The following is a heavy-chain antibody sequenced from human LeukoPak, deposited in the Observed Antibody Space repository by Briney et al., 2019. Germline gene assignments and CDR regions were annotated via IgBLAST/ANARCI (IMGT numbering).Heavy chain of an antibody. Sequence: GASVKVSCKVSGYTLTELSMHCVRQAPGKGLEWMGGFDPEDGETIYAQKFQGRVTMTEDTSTDTAYMELSSLRSEDTAVYYCARDQNPELRFLTNYYYYMDVWGKGTAVTVSS. CDR3: ARDQNPELRFLTNYYYYMDV. CDR2: FDPEDGET. V-gene: IGHV1-24*01. D-gene: IGHD3-3*01. J-gene: IGHJ6*03. CDR1: GYTLTELS.